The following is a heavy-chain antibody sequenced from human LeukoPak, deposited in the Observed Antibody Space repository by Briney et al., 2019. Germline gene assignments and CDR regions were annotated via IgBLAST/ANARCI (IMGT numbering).Heavy chain of an antibody. Sequence: ASVKVSCKASGYTFTSYGISWVRQVPGQGLEWMGWISAYNGNTNYAQKLQGRVTMTTDTSTSTAYMELRSLRSDDTAVYYCARDLLVPYYYDSSGYYHYSYWGQGTLVTVSS. CDR1: GYTFTSYG. J-gene: IGHJ4*02. V-gene: IGHV1-18*01. CDR2: ISAYNGNT. D-gene: IGHD3-22*01. CDR3: ARDLLVPYYYDSSGYYHYSY.